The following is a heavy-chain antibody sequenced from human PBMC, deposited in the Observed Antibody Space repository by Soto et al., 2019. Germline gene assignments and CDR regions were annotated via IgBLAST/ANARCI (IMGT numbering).Heavy chain of an antibody. Sequence: SETLSLTCAVYGGSFSAYYWSWIRQPPGKGLEWIGEINHSGSTNYNPTIKSRVTISVDTSKNQFSLKLSSVTAADTAVYYCARVLTRFGVVVVAATRGWFDPWGQGTLVTVSS. CDR2: INHSGST. CDR1: GGSFSAYY. CDR3: ARVLTRFGVVVVAATRGWFDP. V-gene: IGHV4-34*01. D-gene: IGHD2-15*01. J-gene: IGHJ5*02.